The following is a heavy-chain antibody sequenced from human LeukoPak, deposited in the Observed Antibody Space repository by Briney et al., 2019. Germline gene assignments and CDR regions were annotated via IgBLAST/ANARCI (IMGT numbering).Heavy chain of an antibody. V-gene: IGHV1-8*01. J-gene: IGHJ6*02. Sequence: ASVKVSCKASGYTFTSYDINWVRQATGQGLEWMGWMNPNSGNTGYAQKFQGRVTMTRNTSISTAYMELSSLRSEDTAVYYCARGRRTHNWNDGVWYYYGMDVWGQGTTVTVSS. CDR3: ARGRRTHNWNDGVWYYYGMDV. CDR1: GYTFTSYD. CDR2: MNPNSGNT. D-gene: IGHD1-1*01.